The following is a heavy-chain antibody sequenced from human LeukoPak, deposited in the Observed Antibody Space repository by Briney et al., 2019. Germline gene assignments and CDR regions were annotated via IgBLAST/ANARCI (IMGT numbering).Heavy chain of an antibody. CDR3: ARGNIVVVPAAIHYYGIDV. J-gene: IGHJ6*02. D-gene: IGHD2-2*01. V-gene: IGHV3-11*06. Sequence: GGSLRLSCAASGFTFSDYYMSWVRQAPGKGLEWVSYISSNSSYTNYADSVKGRFTISRDNAKNSLYLQMNSLRAEDTAVYYCARGNIVVVPAAIHYYGIDVWGQGTTVTVSS. CDR2: ISSNSSYT. CDR1: GFTFSDYY.